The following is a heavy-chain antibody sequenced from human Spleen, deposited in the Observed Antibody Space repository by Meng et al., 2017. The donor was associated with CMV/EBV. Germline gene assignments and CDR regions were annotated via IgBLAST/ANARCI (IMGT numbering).Heavy chain of an antibody. CDR1: GGSFSGYY. D-gene: IGHD3-22*01. J-gene: IGHJ4*02. Sequence: SETLSLTCAVYGGSFSGYYWSWIRQPPGKGLEWIGEINHSGSTNYNPSLESRVTISVDTSKNQFSLKLNSVTAADTAVYYCASQYDGIGYYDYWGQGILVTVSS. V-gene: IGHV4-34*01. CDR3: ASQYDGIGYYDY. CDR2: INHSGST.